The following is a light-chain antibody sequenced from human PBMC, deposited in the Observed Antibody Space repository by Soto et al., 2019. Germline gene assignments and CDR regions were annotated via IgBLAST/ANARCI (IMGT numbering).Light chain of an antibody. Sequence: DIQMTQSPSSVSASVGDRVTITCRASEGISSWLAWDQQKPGKAPQVLIYDVSPLGGGVPSRFSGTGSGIEFTLTILRLQPDASETCYRHPYNCNFGQGTKVDI. CDR2: DVS. V-gene: IGKV1-5*01. CDR3: HPYNCN. J-gene: IGKJ2*01. CDR1: EGISSW.